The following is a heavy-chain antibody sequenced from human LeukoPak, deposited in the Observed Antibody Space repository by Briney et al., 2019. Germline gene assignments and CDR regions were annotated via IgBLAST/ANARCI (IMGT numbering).Heavy chain of an antibody. D-gene: IGHD2-21*02. Sequence: GGSLRLSCAASGFTFSSYWMSWVRQAPGKGLEWVANIKQDGSEKYYVDSVKGRFTISRDNAKNSLYLQMNSLRAEDTAVYYCAREIGGGDYYYSYYMDVWGKGTTVSVSS. J-gene: IGHJ6*03. CDR1: GFTFSSYW. CDR2: IKQDGSEK. CDR3: AREIGGGDYYYSYYMDV. V-gene: IGHV3-7*01.